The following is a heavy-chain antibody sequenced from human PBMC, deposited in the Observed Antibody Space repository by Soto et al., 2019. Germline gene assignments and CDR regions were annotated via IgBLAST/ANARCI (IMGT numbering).Heavy chain of an antibody. CDR1: GGAISSSSYY. J-gene: IGHJ5*02. Sequence: PSETLSLTCTVSGGAISSSSYYWGWIRQPPGKGLEWIGSIYYSGSTYYNPSLKSRVTISVDTSKNQVSLKLSSVTAADTAVYYFARHISKVVATVRGDWFDPWGQGTLVTVSS. CDR2: IYYSGST. V-gene: IGHV4-39*01. D-gene: IGHD4-17*01. CDR3: ARHISKVVATVRGDWFDP.